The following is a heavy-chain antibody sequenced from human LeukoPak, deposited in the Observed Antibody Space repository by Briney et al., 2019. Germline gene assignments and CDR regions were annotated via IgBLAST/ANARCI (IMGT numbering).Heavy chain of an antibody. CDR3: AKDKGWGLDY. V-gene: IGHV3-23*01. CDR1: GFAFNTYG. J-gene: IGHJ4*02. Sequence: PGGSLRLSCAASGFAFNTYGMSWVRQAPGKGLEWVSAISGNGGTTYYADSVKGRFTISRDNSKNTLYLKMSSLGAEDTAVYYCAKDKGWGLDYWDQGTLVTASS. D-gene: IGHD1-26*01. CDR2: ISGNGGTT.